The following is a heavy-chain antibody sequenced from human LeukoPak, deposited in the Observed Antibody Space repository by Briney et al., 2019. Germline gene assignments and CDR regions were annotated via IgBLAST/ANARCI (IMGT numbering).Heavy chain of an antibody. CDR3: ARVSGLAVVVAATSGLFRYFDY. J-gene: IGHJ4*02. CDR2: INHSGST. CDR1: GGSFSGYY. Sequence: SETLSLTCAVYGGSFSGYYWSWIRQPPGKGLEWIGEINHSGSTNYNPSLKSRVTISVDTSKNQFSLKLSSVTAADTAVYYCARVSGLAVVVAATSGLFRYFDYWGQGTLVTVSS. D-gene: IGHD2-15*01. V-gene: IGHV4-34*01.